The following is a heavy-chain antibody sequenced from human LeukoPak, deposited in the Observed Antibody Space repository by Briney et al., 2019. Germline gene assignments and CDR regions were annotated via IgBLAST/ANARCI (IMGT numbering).Heavy chain of an antibody. Sequence: PGGSLRLSCAASGFTFSMYGMHWVRQAPGKGLESVASIWINGRDETYVDSVKGRFTISRDNSTLFLQMNSLRAEDTAIYFCARGKGSGRFGYFYYGVDVWGQGTTVTFSS. J-gene: IGHJ6*02. CDR2: IWINGRDE. V-gene: IGHV3-33*01. CDR3: ARGKGSGRFGYFYYGVDV. CDR1: GFTFSMYG. D-gene: IGHD3-10*01.